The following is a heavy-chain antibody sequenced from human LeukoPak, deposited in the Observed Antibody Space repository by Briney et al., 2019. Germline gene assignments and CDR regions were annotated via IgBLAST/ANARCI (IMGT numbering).Heavy chain of an antibody. CDR3: ARDSYRSSTSCYSGAFDI. Sequence: SETLFLTCTAAGGSISSHYWSWIRQPPRKGLGWIGYIYYSGSTNYNPSLKSRVTISVDTSNNQFSLKLSSVTAADTAVYYCARDSYRSSTSCYSGAFDIWGQGTMVTVSS. CDR1: GGSISSHY. D-gene: IGHD2-2*01. J-gene: IGHJ3*02. V-gene: IGHV4-59*11. CDR2: IYYSGST.